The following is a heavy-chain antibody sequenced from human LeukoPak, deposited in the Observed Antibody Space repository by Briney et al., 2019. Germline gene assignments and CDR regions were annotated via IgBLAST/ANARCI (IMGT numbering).Heavy chain of an antibody. Sequence: GGSLRLSCAASGFTVSSNYMTWVRQAPGRGLEWVSTIYTGGSTYYADSLEGRFTISRDNSRNTLHLQMNSLRVEDTAVYYCGRGDYYGSGGIDYWGQGTAVTVSS. CDR2: IYTGGST. CDR3: GRGDYYGSGGIDY. V-gene: IGHV3-66*01. J-gene: IGHJ4*02. D-gene: IGHD3-10*01. CDR1: GFTVSSNY.